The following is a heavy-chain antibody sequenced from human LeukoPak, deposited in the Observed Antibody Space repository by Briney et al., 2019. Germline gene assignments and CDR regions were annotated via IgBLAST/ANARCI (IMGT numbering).Heavy chain of an antibody. CDR2: IYYSGST. Sequence: SETLSLTCTVSGGSISSGDYYWSWIRQPPGKGLEWIGYIYYSGSTYYNPSLKSRVTISVDTSKNQFSLKRGSVTAADTAGYCGAGAYYDRPEIDYWGQGTLVTVSS. CDR3: AGAYYDRPEIDY. D-gene: IGHD3-16*01. CDR1: GGSISSGDYY. J-gene: IGHJ4*02. V-gene: IGHV4-30-4*08.